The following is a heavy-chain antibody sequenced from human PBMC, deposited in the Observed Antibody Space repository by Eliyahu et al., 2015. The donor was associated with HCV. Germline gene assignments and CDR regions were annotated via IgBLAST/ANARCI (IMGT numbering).Heavy chain of an antibody. Sequence: QVQLQESGPGLVKPSQTLSLXCTXXGASITRGYXXXXWVRPPAGKGLEWIGRIYSGGNTNYNPSLKSRVTMSVDTSKNQFYLNLSSVTAADTAVYYCARNAGSSFDMWGQGTMVTVSS. CDR2: IYSGGNT. CDR3: ARNAGSSFDM. V-gene: IGHV4-61*02. D-gene: IGHD1-1*01. J-gene: IGHJ3*02. CDR1: GASITRGYXX.